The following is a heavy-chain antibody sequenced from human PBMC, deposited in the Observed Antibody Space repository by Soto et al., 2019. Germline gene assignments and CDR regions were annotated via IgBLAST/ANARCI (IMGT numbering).Heavy chain of an antibody. CDR1: GFTFSSYA. D-gene: IGHD6-6*01. CDR2: ISYDGSNK. Sequence: GGSLRLSCAASGFTFSSYAMHWVRQAPGKGLEWVAVISYDGSNKYYADSVKGRFTISRDNSKNTLYLQMNSLRAEDTAVYYCATPYSYSSSAYYYYYYGMDVWGQGTTVTVSS. CDR3: ATPYSYSSSAYYYYYYGMDV. V-gene: IGHV3-30-3*01. J-gene: IGHJ6*02.